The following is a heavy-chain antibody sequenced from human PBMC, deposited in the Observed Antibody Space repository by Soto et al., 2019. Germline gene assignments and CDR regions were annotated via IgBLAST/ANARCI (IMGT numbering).Heavy chain of an antibody. V-gene: IGHV3-23*01. CDR2: ISGTGGT. Sequence: EVQLWESGGGLVQPGGSQRLSCAVSGFTFSSHVMSWVRQAPGKGLEWVSAISGTGGTYYADSVKGRFTISRDNSKNALYLQMNNLRDEDTAVYYCAKDRRGAYCSGGICYSPDYWGQGTLVIVYS. J-gene: IGHJ4*02. D-gene: IGHD2-15*01. CDR1: GFTFSSHV. CDR3: AKDRRGAYCSGGICYSPDY.